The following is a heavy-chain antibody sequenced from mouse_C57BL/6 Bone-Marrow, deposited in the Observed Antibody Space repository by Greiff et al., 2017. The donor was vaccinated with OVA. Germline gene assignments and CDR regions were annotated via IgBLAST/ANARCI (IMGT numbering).Heavy chain of an antibody. Sequence: VQLKESEGGLVQPGSSMKLSCTASGFTFSDYYMAWVRQVPEKGLEWVANINYDGSSTYYLDSLKSRFIISRDNAKNILYLQMSSLKSEDTATYYCALVADAMDYWGQGTSVTVSS. CDR1: GFTFSDYY. CDR3: ALVADAMDY. J-gene: IGHJ4*01. CDR2: INYDGSST. V-gene: IGHV5-16*01. D-gene: IGHD1-1*01.